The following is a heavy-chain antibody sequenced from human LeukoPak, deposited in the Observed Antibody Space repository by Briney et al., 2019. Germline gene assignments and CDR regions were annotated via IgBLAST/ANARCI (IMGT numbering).Heavy chain of an antibody. CDR2: INWNSGYI. Sequence: GGSLRLSCAASGFTFDDFAMHWVRQAPGKGLEWVSGINWNSGYIGYADSVKGRFTISKDNAKSSLYLQMNSLRSEDTALYYCAKDRGVGIYYFDSWGQGTLVTVSS. CDR1: GFTFDDFA. D-gene: IGHD1-26*01. CDR3: AKDRGVGIYYFDS. V-gene: IGHV3-9*01. J-gene: IGHJ4*02.